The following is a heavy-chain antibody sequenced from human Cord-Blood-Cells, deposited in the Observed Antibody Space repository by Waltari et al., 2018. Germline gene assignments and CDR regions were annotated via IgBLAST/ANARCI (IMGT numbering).Heavy chain of an antibody. D-gene: IGHD1-26*01. J-gene: IGHJ4*02. Sequence: QVQLQESGPGLVKPSETLSLTCTVSGGSISSYYWSWIRQPPGKGLEWIGYIYYSGSTNYNPSLKSRVTISVDTSKNQFSLKLSSVTAADTAVYYCARDKGGSSPYWGQGTLVTVSS. CDR2: IYYSGST. CDR1: GGSISSYY. CDR3: ARDKGGSSPY. V-gene: IGHV4-59*01.